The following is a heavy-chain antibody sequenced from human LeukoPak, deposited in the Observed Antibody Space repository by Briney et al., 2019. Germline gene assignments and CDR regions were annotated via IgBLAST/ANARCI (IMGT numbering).Heavy chain of an antibody. CDR2: INGSSSDT. CDR3: ARRGTTYCTVDSCHPNWFDP. J-gene: IGHJ5*02. Sequence: NSGGSLRLSCAASGFTFSDYYMTWIRQAPGRGLEWISYINGSSSDTKYADSVKGRFTISRDNAKNSLYLLMNSLRAEDTAVYYSARRGTTYCTVDSCHPNWFDPWGQATLVTVSS. D-gene: IGHD2-15*01. V-gene: IGHV3-11*03. CDR1: GFTFSDYY.